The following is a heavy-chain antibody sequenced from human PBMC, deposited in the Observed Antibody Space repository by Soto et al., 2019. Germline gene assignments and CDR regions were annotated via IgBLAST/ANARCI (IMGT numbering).Heavy chain of an antibody. CDR1: AASFSKYY. V-gene: IGHV4-59*01. CDR3: ASVTFGGVVLAH. D-gene: IGHD3-16*01. CDR2: IYFNGNT. J-gene: IGHJ4*02. Sequence: TLSLTCTVSAASFSKYYWSWIRQPPGKGLEWIGYIYFNGNTNYNPSLKRRVTISIDTSKKQISLNLTSVTDADTAVYYCASVTFGGVVLAHWGQGTLVTVSS.